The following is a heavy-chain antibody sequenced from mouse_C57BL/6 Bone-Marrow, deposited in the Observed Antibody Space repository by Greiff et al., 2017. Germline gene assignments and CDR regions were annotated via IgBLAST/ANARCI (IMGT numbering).Heavy chain of an antibody. CDR3: TTLRLRSSDWYCDV. CDR2: IDPENGDT. Sequence: VHLQQSGAELVRPGASVKLSCTASGFNIKDDYMHWVKQRPEQGLEWIGWIDPENGDTEYASKFQGKATITADTSSNTAYLQLSSLASEDTAVYYCTTLRLRSSDWYCDVWGTGTTVTVSS. D-gene: IGHD1-1*01. J-gene: IGHJ1*03. V-gene: IGHV14-4*01. CDR1: GFNIKDDY.